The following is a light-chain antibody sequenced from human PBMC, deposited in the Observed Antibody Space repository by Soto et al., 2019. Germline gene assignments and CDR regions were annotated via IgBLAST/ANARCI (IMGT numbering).Light chain of an antibody. Sequence: QSVLSQPASVSGSPGQSITISCTGTSSDVCGFEYVSWYQHQPGKAPKLIIYGVTKRPSGVSNRFSGSKSGNTASLTISGIQAEDEGDYYCGSITRSSTSVFGTGTKVTVL. CDR1: SSDVCGFEY. V-gene: IGLV2-14*01. CDR3: GSITRSSTSV. J-gene: IGLJ1*01. CDR2: GVT.